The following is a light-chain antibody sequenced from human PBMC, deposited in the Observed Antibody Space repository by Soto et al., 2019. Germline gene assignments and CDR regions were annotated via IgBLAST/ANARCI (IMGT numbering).Light chain of an antibody. J-gene: IGLJ1*01. CDR3: SSYTSSSTYV. V-gene: IGLV2-14*03. Sequence: QSALTQPASVSGSPGQSITISCTGTSSDVGGYNYVSWYQQHPGEVPKLLIYDVSDRPSGVSYRFSGSKSGNTASLTISGLQAEDEADYYCSSYTSSSTYVFGTGTKVTVL. CDR1: SSDVGGYNY. CDR2: DVS.